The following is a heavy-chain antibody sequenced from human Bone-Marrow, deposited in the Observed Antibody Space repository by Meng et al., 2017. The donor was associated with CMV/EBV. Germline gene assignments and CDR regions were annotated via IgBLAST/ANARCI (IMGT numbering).Heavy chain of an antibody. CDR3: ARDHPRAVWYFQV. CDR1: GFTFSDYY. Sequence: GETLRLSCAASGFTFSDYYMSWVRQSPGNGLEWIAFISRSGHAIYYADSVDGLITISSDSAKDLPFLQMNYLRVEDTAVYYCARDHPRAVWYFQVWGQGTLVTVSS. J-gene: IGHJ1*01. V-gene: IGHV3-11*01. D-gene: IGHD3-16*01. CDR2: ISRSGHAI.